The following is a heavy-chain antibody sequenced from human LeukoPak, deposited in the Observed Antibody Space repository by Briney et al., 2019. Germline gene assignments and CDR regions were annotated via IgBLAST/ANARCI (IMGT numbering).Heavy chain of an antibody. CDR2: IIPIFGTA. D-gene: IGHD3-10*01. J-gene: IGHJ4*02. CDR1: GGTFSSYA. Sequence: SVKVSCKASGGTFSSYAISWVRQAPGQGLEWMGRIIPIFGTANYAQKFQGRDTITTDESTSTAYMELSSLRSEDTAVYYCGTRYYGSGADYWGQGTLVTVSS. V-gene: IGHV1-69*05. CDR3: GTRYYGSGADY.